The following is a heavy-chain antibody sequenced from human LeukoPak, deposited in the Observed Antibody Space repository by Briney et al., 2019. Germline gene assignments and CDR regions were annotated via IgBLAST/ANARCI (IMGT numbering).Heavy chain of an antibody. V-gene: IGHV3-7*02. CDR3: ASGFTPTSGYDKYYYYGMDV. D-gene: IGHD5-12*01. CDR1: GFTFSSYW. Sequence: PGGSLRLSCAASGFTFSSYWMSWVRQAPGKGLEWVANIKQDGSEKYYVDSVKGRFTISRDNSKNTLYLQMNSLRAEDTAVYYCASGFTPTSGYDKYYYYGMDVWGQGTTVTVSS. J-gene: IGHJ6*02. CDR2: IKQDGSEK.